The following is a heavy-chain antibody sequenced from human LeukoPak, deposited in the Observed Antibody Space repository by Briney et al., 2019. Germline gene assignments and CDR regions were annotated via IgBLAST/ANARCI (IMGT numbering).Heavy chain of an antibody. CDR2: IYYSGST. CDR3: ARVGYSSGWTYFDY. CDR1: GGSISSYY. J-gene: IGHJ4*02. D-gene: IGHD6-19*01. Sequence: SETLSLTCTVSGGSISSYYWSWIRQPPGKGLEWIGYIYYSGSTNYNPSLKSRVTISVDTSKNQLSLRLSSVTAADTAVYYCARVGYSSGWTYFDYWGQGTLVTVSS. V-gene: IGHV4-59*01.